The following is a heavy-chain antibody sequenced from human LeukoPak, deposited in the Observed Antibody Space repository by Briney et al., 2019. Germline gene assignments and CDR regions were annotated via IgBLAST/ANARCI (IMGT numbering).Heavy chain of an antibody. Sequence: GGSLRLSCAASGFTVSSNYMSWVRQAPGKGLEWVSVIYSGGSTYYADSVKGRFTISRDNANNALHLQMNSLRAEDTAVYYCARVFWETVNTGYYSDFWGQGTLVTVSS. J-gene: IGHJ4*02. D-gene: IGHD3-22*01. CDR3: ARVFWETVNTGYYSDF. V-gene: IGHV3-66*01. CDR2: IYSGGST. CDR1: GFTVSSNY.